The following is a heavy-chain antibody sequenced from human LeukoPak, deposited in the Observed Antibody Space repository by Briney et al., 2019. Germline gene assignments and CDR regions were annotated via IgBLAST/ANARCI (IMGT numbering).Heavy chain of an antibody. J-gene: IGHJ5*02. V-gene: IGHV1-58*01. CDR1: GFTSTSSA. CDR2: IVVGSGNT. D-gene: IGHD3-22*01. Sequence: SVKVSCKASGFTSTSSAVQWVRQARGQRLEWIGWIVVGSGNTNYAQKFQERVTITRDMSTSTAYMELSSLRSEDTAVYYCAADHFAYYYDSSGYGLNNWFDPWGQGTLVTVSS. CDR3: AADHFAYYYDSSGYGLNNWFDP.